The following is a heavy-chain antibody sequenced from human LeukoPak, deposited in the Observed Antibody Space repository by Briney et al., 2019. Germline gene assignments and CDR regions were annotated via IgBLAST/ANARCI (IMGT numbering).Heavy chain of an antibody. CDR2: IRSDGSNT. J-gene: IGHJ4*02. CDR3: ARENRWFGEQLDY. Sequence: GGSLRLSCAASGFTFSSYGMHWVRQAPGKGLEWVAFIRSDGSNTYYADSVKGRFTISRDNAKNSLYLQMNSLRAEDAAVYYCARENRWFGEQLDYWGQGTLVTVSS. CDR1: GFTFSSYG. V-gene: IGHV3-30*02. D-gene: IGHD3-10*01.